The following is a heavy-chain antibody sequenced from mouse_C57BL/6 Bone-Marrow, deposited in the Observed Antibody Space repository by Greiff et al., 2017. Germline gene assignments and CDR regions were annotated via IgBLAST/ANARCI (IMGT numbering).Heavy chain of an antibody. J-gene: IGHJ4*01. CDR1: GYTFTSYG. D-gene: IGHD1-3*01. V-gene: IGHV1-81*01. CDR3: AREDNLRMDY. Sequence: VQLQQSGAELARPGASVKLSCKASGYTFTSYGISWVKQSTGQGLEWIGEIYPRNGNTYYNEKFKGKATLSVAKSYSTASMELRSLTSEDSAVYFCAREDNLRMDYWGQGTSVTVSS. CDR2: IYPRNGNT.